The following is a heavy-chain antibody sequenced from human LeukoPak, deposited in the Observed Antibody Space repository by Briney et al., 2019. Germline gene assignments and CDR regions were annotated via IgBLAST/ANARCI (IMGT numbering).Heavy chain of an antibody. D-gene: IGHD3-10*01. V-gene: IGHV1-18*01. CDR2: ISAYNGNT. CDR3: ARDWDYWGKSWYYGSGSSVPYYFDY. J-gene: IGHJ4*01. Sequence: GASVKVSCKASGYTFTSYGISWVRQAPGQGLEWMGWISAYNGNTNYAQKLQGRVTMTTDTSTSTAYMELRSLRSDDTAVYYCARDWDYWGKSWYYGSGSSVPYYFDYWGQGTLVTVSS. CDR1: GYTFTSYG.